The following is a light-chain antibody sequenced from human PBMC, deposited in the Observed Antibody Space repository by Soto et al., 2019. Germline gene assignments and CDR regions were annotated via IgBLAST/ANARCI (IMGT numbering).Light chain of an antibody. CDR1: QSISSW. Sequence: DIQMTQSPSTLSASVGDRVTITCRASQSISSWLAWYQQKPGKAPKLLIYDASSLESGVPSRFSGSGSGTEFTLTISSRQPDDFATYYCQQYNSYPWTFGQGTRWKSN. J-gene: IGKJ1*01. CDR2: DAS. CDR3: QQYNSYPWT. V-gene: IGKV1-5*01.